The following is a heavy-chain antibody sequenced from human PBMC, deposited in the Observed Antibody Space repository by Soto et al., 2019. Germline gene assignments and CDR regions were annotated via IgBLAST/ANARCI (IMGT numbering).Heavy chain of an antibody. CDR1: GGTFSSYA. CDR3: ARDPASGVGSGGSPFDY. J-gene: IGHJ4*02. CDR2: IIPIFGTA. V-gene: IGHV1-69*13. D-gene: IGHD2-15*01. Sequence: SVKVSCKAFGGTFSSYAISWVRQAPGQGLEWMGGIIPIFGTANYAQKFQGRVTITADESTSTAYMELSSLRSEDTAVYYCARDPASGVGSGGSPFDYWGQGTLVTVSS.